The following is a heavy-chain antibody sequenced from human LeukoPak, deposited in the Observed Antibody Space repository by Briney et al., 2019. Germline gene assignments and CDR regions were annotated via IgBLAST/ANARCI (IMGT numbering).Heavy chain of an antibody. V-gene: IGHV3-21*01. CDR3: ARDLHWHFDL. Sequence: PGGSLRLSCVASGFTFSNAWMSWVRQAPGKGLEWVSSITSRSSHIYYADSMKGRVTVSRDNDKNSLFLQMNSLRAEDTAVYYCARDLHWHFDLWGRGTLVTVSS. J-gene: IGHJ2*01. CDR1: GFTFSNAW. CDR2: ITSRSSHI.